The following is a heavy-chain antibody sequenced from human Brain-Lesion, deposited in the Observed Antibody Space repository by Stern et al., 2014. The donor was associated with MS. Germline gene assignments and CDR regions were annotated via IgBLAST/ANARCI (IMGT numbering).Heavy chain of an antibody. CDR2: VKPNTGGT. Sequence: VQLVESGAEVKKPGASVKLSCKTSGYTFTGYYIHWVRQAPGQGLEWMAWVKPNTGGTKYAQKFQGRVTMSRDTSISTAYVELSSLTSDDTAVYYCARDQRGITIFGVVTDYYYLGMDVWGQGTTVTVSS. V-gene: IGHV1-2*02. CDR1: GYTFTGYY. D-gene: IGHD3-3*01. J-gene: IGHJ6*02. CDR3: ARDQRGITIFGVVTDYYYLGMDV.